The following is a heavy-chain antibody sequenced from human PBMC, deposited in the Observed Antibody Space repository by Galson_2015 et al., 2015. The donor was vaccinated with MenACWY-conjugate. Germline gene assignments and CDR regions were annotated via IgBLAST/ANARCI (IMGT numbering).Heavy chain of an antibody. CDR1: GASISSHH. CDR2: IRDTGSL. V-gene: IGHV4-59*08. J-gene: IGHJ4*02. Sequence: SETLSLTCTVSGASISSHHWSWFRQPPGKGLEWIAYIRDTGSLKDNPSLKSRVTMSADKSNNQFSLRLISVTAADTAVYYCARFPPWGSSFGYFDYWGQGILVAVSS. CDR3: ARFPPWGSSFGYFDY. D-gene: IGHD7-27*01.